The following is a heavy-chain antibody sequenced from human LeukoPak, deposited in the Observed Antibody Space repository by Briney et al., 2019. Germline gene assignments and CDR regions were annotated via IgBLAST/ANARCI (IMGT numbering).Heavy chain of an antibody. CDR3: AREGDSSSGDY. Sequence: VASVKVSCKASGGTFSSYAISWVRQAPGQGLEWMGGIIPIFGTANYAQKFQGRVTITADKSTSTAYMELRSLRSDDTAVYYCAREGDSSSGDYWGQGTLVTVSS. D-gene: IGHD6-13*01. CDR1: GGTFSSYA. CDR2: IIPIFGTA. V-gene: IGHV1-69*06. J-gene: IGHJ4*02.